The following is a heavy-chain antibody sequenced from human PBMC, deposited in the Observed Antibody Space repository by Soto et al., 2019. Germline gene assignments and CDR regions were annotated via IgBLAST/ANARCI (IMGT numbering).Heavy chain of an antibody. CDR2: IRSKAYGGTT. CDR3: TRLTYRDYLPYFDY. CDR1: GFTFGDYA. D-gene: IGHD4-17*01. V-gene: IGHV3-49*04. J-gene: IGHJ4*02. Sequence: GGSLRLSCTASGFTFGDYAMSWVRQAPGKGLEWVGFIRSKAYGGTTEYAASVKGRFTISRDDSKSIAYLQMNSLKTEDTAVYYCTRLTYRDYLPYFDYWGQGTLVTVSS.